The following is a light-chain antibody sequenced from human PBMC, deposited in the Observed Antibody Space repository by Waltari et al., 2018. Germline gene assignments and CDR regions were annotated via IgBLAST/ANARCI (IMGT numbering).Light chain of an antibody. CDR3: QQYDDFPST. Sequence: DIQMTQSPSTLSVPVGDRVTITCRASQNIITWLAWYQQKPGKPPRLLVHTASILETGVPSRFSGSGSGTTFTLTINSLQPDDLATYYCQQYDDFPSTFGQGTKLEIK. V-gene: IGKV1-5*03. CDR1: QNIITW. CDR2: TAS. J-gene: IGKJ2*01.